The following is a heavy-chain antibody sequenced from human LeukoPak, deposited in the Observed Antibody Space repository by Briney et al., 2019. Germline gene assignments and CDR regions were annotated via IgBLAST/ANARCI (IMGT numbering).Heavy chain of an antibody. CDR3: ARRSSGSPPYYFGY. Sequence: GGSLRLSCAASGFSFSDQCIDWVRQAPGKGLVWVSRINADGSSASYADSVKGRFTISRGNAKNTLYLQMNSLRAEDTAMYYCARRSSGSPPYYFGYWGQGTLVTVSS. J-gene: IGHJ4*02. CDR2: INADGSSA. V-gene: IGHV3-74*01. CDR1: GFSFSDQC. D-gene: IGHD1-26*01.